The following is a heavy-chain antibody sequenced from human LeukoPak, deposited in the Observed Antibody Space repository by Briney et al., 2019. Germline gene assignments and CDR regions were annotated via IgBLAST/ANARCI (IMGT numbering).Heavy chain of an antibody. Sequence: PGGSLRLSCTASGFAFSSYAMSWVRQAPGVGLEWVSAIDGGGGSTWHADSVKGRFTISRDNSKNTLYLQMNSLRAEDTAIYYCAKGSSSSRPYYFDYWGQGTLVTVSS. CDR1: GFAFSSYA. V-gene: IGHV3-23*01. CDR2: IDGGGGST. J-gene: IGHJ4*02. D-gene: IGHD6-13*01. CDR3: AKGSSSSRPYYFDY.